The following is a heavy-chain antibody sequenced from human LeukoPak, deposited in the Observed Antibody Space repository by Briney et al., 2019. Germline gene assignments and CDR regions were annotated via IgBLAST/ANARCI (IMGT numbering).Heavy chain of an antibody. CDR2: INPNGGDT. CDR3: STLKETDY. V-gene: IGHV1-2*02. J-gene: IGHJ4*02. Sequence: GAXXKVSCKTSGYTFTDYYMHWVRQAPGQGLEWMGWINPNGGDTNYAQKFQGRVTMTRDTSISTAYMELSWLTSDDTAVYHCSTLKETDYWGQGTLVTVSS. CDR1: GYTFTDYY.